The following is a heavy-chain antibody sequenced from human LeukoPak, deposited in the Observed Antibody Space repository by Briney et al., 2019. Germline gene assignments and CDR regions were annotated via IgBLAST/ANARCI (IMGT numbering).Heavy chain of an antibody. CDR3: AKTPLANWGKGADAFDI. J-gene: IGHJ3*02. CDR1: GFSFSSYA. Sequence: GGSLRLSCAASGFSFSSYAMSWVRQAPGEGLEWVSGLSGSGGSTYYADSVKGRFTISRDNSKNTLYLQMNSLRAEDTAVYYCAKTPLANWGKGADAFDIWGQGTMVTVSS. D-gene: IGHD7-27*01. V-gene: IGHV3-23*01. CDR2: LSGSGGST.